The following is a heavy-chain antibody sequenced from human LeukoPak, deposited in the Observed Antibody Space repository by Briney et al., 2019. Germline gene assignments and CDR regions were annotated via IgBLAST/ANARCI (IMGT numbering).Heavy chain of an antibody. D-gene: IGHD3-22*01. CDR2: LSGSGGNT. CDR1: GFTFSSYA. J-gene: IGHJ4*02. V-gene: IGHV3-23*01. Sequence: GGSLRLSCAASGFTFSSYAMSWVRQAPGKGLEWVSTLSGSGGNTYYADSVKGRITISRDNSKNTLYLQMNSLRAEDTAVYHCAKGSYYYDSADYFDYWGQGTLVTVSS. CDR3: AKGSYYYDSADYFDY.